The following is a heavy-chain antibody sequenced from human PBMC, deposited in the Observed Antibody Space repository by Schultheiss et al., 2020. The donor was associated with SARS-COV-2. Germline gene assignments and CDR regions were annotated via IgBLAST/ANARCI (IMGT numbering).Heavy chain of an antibody. Sequence: GESLKISCAASGFTFSSYAMHWVRQAPGKGLEWVAVISYDGSNKYYADSVKGRFTISRDNSKNTLYLQMNSLRAEDTAVYYCARDGKAVAGTGYFDYWGQGTLVTVSS. V-gene: IGHV3-30*04. D-gene: IGHD6-19*01. CDR3: ARDGKAVAGTGYFDY. CDR2: ISYDGSNK. CDR1: GFTFSSYA. J-gene: IGHJ4*02.